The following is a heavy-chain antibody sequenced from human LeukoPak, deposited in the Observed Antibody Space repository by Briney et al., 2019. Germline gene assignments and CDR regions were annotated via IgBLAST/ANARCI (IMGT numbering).Heavy chain of an antibody. CDR2: IYYSGST. D-gene: IGHD6-13*01. Sequence: SETLSLTCTVSGGSISSSSYYWGWIRQPPGKGLEWIGSIYYSGSTYYNPSLKSRVTISVDTSKNQFSLKLSSVTAADTAVYYCAGTFSIAAAGTPVDYRGQGTLVTVSS. V-gene: IGHV4-39*07. J-gene: IGHJ4*02. CDR1: GGSISSSSYY. CDR3: AGTFSIAAAGTPVDY.